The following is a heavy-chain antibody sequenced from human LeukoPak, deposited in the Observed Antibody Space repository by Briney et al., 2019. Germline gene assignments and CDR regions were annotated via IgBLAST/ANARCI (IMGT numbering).Heavy chain of an antibody. CDR1: GGSISSYY. J-gene: IGHJ4*02. D-gene: IGHD6-13*01. Sequence: PSETLSLTCTVSGGSISSYYCSWIRQPPGKGLEWIGYIYYSGSTNYNPSLKSRVTISVDTSKNQFSLKLSSVTAADTAVYYCARVYAPYSSNHFDYWGQGTLVTVSS. CDR3: ARVYAPYSSNHFDY. CDR2: IYYSGST. V-gene: IGHV4-59*01.